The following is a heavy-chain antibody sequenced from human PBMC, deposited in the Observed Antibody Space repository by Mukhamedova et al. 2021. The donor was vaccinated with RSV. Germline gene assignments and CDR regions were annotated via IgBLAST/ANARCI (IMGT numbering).Heavy chain of an antibody. CDR3: ARDRPAYCSSTSCFIDY. Sequence: QPPGKGLEWIGYIYYSGSTNYNPSLKSRVTISVDTSKNQFSLKLSSVTAADTAVYYCARDRPAYCSSTSCFIDYWGQGTLVTVSS. D-gene: IGHD2-2*01. CDR2: IYYSGST. J-gene: IGHJ4*02. V-gene: IGHV4-59*01.